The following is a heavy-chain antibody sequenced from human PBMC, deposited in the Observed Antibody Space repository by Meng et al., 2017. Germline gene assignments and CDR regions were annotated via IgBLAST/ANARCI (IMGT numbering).Heavy chain of an antibody. CDR2: ISSSGSTI. D-gene: IGHD2-15*01. J-gene: IGHJ4*02. Sequence: GESLKISCAASGFTFSSYEMNWVRQAPGKGLEWVSYISSSGSTIYYANSVKGRFPISRDNAKSSLYLQMNSLRAEDTAVYYCARDSWVGMFDREGYCSGGSCLAGSSDYWGQGTLVTVSS. CDR3: ARDSWVGMFDREGYCSGGSCLAGSSDY. V-gene: IGHV3-48*03. CDR1: GFTFSSYE.